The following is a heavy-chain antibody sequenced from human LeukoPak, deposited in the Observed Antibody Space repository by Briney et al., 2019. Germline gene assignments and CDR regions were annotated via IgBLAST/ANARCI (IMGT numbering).Heavy chain of an antibody. CDR3: ARDRGTMGRGVYNPNGY. Sequence: GGSLRLSCAASGFTFSSYSMNWVRQAPGKGLEWVSSISSSSSYIYYADSVKGRFTISRDNAKNSLYLQMNSLRAEDTAVYYCARDRGTMGRGVYNPNGYRGQGTLVTVSS. D-gene: IGHD3-10*01. V-gene: IGHV3-21*01. CDR2: ISSSSSYI. J-gene: IGHJ4*02. CDR1: GFTFSSYS.